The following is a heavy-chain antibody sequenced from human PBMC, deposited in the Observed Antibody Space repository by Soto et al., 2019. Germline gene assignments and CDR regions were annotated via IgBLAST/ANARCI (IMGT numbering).Heavy chain of an antibody. CDR3: ARAPSYYDILTGPRGVWFDP. Sequence: ASVTGSCKASGGTFSSYAISWVRQAPGQGLEWMGWINPNSGGTNYAQKFQGWVTMTRDTSISTAYMELSRLRSDDTAVYYCARAPSYYDILTGPRGVWFDPWGQGTLVTVS. V-gene: IGHV1-2*04. J-gene: IGHJ5*02. CDR1: GGTFSSYA. D-gene: IGHD3-9*01. CDR2: INPNSGGT.